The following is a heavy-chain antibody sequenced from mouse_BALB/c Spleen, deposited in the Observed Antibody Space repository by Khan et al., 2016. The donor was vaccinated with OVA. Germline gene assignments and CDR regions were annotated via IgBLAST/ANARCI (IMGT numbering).Heavy chain of an antibody. Sequence: QVQLQQSGAELVRPWPSVKLSCKISGYFFTSYWVYWLIQRFRQGLVWFVRFFPGTDNTYYNQTLKDKATLTPDKSSSPSFMQLSCLTSEDSAVFVCEREEALYDMDYWGQGTTLTVSS. CDR1: GYFFTSYW. J-gene: IGHJ2*01. V-gene: IGHV1S132*01. CDR3: EREEALYDMDY. D-gene: IGHD2-14*01. CDR2: FFPGTDNT.